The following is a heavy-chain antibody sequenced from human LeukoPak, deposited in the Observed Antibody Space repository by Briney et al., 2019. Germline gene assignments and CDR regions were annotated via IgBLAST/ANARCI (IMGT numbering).Heavy chain of an antibody. J-gene: IGHJ6*02. V-gene: IGHV4-59*01. D-gene: IGHD3-22*01. CDR3: ARDFLDSSGLPYYGMDV. CDR1: GGSISSYY. CDR2: IYYSGST. Sequence: SETLSLNCTVSGGSISSYYWSWIRQPPGKGLEWIGFIYYSGSTNYNPSLKSRVTISVDTSKNQFSLKLSSVTAADTAVYYCARDFLDSSGLPYYGMDVWGQGTTVTVSS.